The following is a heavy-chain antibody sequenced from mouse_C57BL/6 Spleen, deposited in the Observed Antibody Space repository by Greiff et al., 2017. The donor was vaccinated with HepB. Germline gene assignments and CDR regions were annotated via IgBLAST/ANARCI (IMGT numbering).Heavy chain of an antibody. V-gene: IGHV5-4*01. Sequence: EVKVEESGGGLVKPGGSLKLSCAASGFTFSSYAMSWVRQTPEKRLEWVATISDGGSYTYYPDNVKGRFTISRDNAKNNLYLQMSHLKSEDTAMYYCAREAYYGSSYGGFDYWGQGTTLTVSS. CDR1: GFTFSSYA. J-gene: IGHJ2*01. D-gene: IGHD1-1*01. CDR3: AREAYYGSSYGGFDY. CDR2: ISDGGSYT.